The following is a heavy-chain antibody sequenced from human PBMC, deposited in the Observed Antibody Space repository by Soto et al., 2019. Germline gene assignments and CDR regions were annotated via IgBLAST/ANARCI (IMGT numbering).Heavy chain of an antibody. CDR1: GFTFSSYG. V-gene: IGHV3-33*06. D-gene: IGHD1-20*01. Sequence: GGSLRLSCAASGFTFSSYGMHWVRQAPGKGLEWVAVIWYDGSNKYYADSVKGRFTISRDNSKNTLYLQMNSLRAEDTAVYYFVKLEPVFGDYWGQGTLVTLSS. CDR2: IWYDGSNK. CDR3: VKLEPVFGDY. J-gene: IGHJ4*02.